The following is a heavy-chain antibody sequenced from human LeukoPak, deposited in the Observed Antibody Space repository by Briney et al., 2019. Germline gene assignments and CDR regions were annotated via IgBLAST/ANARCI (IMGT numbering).Heavy chain of an antibody. CDR2: ISAYNGNT. V-gene: IGHV1-18*01. CDR3: ARLIAVAGTNFDY. J-gene: IGHJ4*02. Sequence: GASVKVSCKASGYTFTSYGISWVRQAPGQGLEWMGWISAYNGNTNYAQKLQGRVTMATGTSTSTAYMELRSLRSDDSAVYYCARLIAVAGTNFDYWGQGTLVTVSS. CDR1: GYTFTSYG. D-gene: IGHD6-19*01.